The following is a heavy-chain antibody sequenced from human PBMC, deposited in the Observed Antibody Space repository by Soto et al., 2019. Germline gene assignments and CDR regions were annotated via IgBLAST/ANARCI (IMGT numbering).Heavy chain of an antibody. Sequence: SETLSLTCAVSGDSISRSNWWGWIRQPPGKGLEWIGSIYYSGSTYYSPSLKCRVTTSVDTTKNQFSLKLSSVTAADTALYYCARRERAAGPDWWFDSWGQGTLVTVSS. J-gene: IGHJ5*01. CDR2: IYYSGST. CDR1: GDSISRSNW. D-gene: IGHD6-13*01. V-gene: IGHV4-38-2*01. CDR3: ARRERAAGPDWWFDS.